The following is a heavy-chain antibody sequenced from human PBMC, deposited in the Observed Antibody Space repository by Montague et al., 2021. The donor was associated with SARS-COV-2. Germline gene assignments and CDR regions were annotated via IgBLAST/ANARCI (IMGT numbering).Heavy chain of an antibody. CDR2: IYATGSA. V-gene: IGHV4-61*09. CDR3: TRVVVVVPASPAPTLFDP. D-gene: IGHD2-15*01. Sequence: TLSLTCTVSGGSVSSRSHFWSWIRQPAGKGLEWIGHIYATGSAKYNPSLESRVTISVDTSNNQFSLRLNSVTAADTAVYYCTRVVVVVPASPAPTLFDPWGPGILVTVSS. J-gene: IGHJ5*02. CDR1: GGSVSSRSHF.